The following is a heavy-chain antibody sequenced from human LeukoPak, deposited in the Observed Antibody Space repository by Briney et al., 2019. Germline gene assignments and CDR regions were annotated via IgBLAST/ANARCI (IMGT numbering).Heavy chain of an antibody. CDR1: GYSISSGYY. Sequence: SETLSLTCTVSGYSISSGYYWGWIRQPPGKGLEWIGSGSTYYNPSLKSRVTISVDTSKNQFSLKLSSVTAADTAVYYCARDGYRVTGYYYYMDVWGKGTTVTVSS. V-gene: IGHV4-38-2*02. J-gene: IGHJ6*03. CDR3: ARDGYRVTGYYYYMDV. D-gene: IGHD6-13*01. CDR2: SGST.